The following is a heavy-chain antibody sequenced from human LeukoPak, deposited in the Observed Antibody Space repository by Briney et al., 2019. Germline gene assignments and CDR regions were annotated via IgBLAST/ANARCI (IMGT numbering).Heavy chain of an antibody. CDR1: EISVSNYA. D-gene: IGHD2-2*01. V-gene: IGHV3-23*01. CDR3: AKSLEGFSFGDY. J-gene: IGHJ4*02. Sequence: LGGSLRLSCVVSEISVSNYAMSWVRQAPGKGLEWVSGIRESGGGTNYADSVKGRLTISRDNSMNTVYLQMNSLRADDTAVYYCAKSLEGFSFGDYWGQGTLVTVSS. CDR2: IRESGGGT.